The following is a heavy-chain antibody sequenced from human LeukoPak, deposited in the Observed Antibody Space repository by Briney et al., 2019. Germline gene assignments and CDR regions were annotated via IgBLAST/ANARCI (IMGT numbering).Heavy chain of an antibody. V-gene: IGHV4-39*01. Sequence: PSETLPLTCTVSGGSISSSSYYWGWIRQPPGKGLEWIGSIYYSGSTYYNPSLKSRVTISVDTSKNQFSLKLSSVTAADTAVYYCASQPPCIVLMVYAAAGYCSGGSCCGMDVWGQGTTVTVSS. CDR1: GGSISSSSYY. CDR2: IYYSGST. CDR3: ASQPPCIVLMVYAAAGYCSGGSCCGMDV. J-gene: IGHJ6*02. D-gene: IGHD2-15*01.